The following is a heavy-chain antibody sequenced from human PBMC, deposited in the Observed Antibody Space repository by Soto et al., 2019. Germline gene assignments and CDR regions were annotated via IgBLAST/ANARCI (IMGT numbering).Heavy chain of an antibody. D-gene: IGHD1-26*01. Sequence: QVQLQESGPRLVKPSQTLSLTCIVSGGSISSGGHSWSWIRQHPGKGLEWIGYIDDSVNTYYNPSLKSRLSMSVDTSRSQFSLNLSSVTAADTAVYYCARLSGSYYLLPDYWGQGTLVTVSS. V-gene: IGHV4-31*03. CDR1: GGSISSGGHS. CDR3: ARLSGSYYLLPDY. CDR2: IDDSVNT. J-gene: IGHJ4*02.